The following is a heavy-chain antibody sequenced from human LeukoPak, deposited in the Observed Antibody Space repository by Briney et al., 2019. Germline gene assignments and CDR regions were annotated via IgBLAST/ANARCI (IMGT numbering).Heavy chain of an antibody. J-gene: IGHJ6*02. Sequence: SVKVSCKASGGTFSSYAISWVRQAPGQGLEWMGGIIPIFGTANYAQKFQGRVTITADESTSTAYMELSSLRSEDTAVYYCASSEATTTPPPYGMDVWGQGTTVTVSS. CDR3: ASSEATTTPPPYGMDV. V-gene: IGHV1-69*01. CDR1: GGTFSSYA. CDR2: IIPIFGTA. D-gene: IGHD5-12*01.